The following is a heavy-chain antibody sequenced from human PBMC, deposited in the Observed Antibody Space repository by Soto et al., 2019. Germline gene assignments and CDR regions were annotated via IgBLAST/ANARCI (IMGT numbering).Heavy chain of an antibody. CDR3: ATYDYGPDGDGSFDY. D-gene: IGHD4-17*01. CDR1: GGSISSYY. V-gene: IGHV4-59*08. CDR2: IYYSGST. J-gene: IGHJ4*02. Sequence: SETLSLTCTVSGGSISSYYWSWIRQPPGKGLEWIGYIYYSGSTNYNPSLKSRVTISVDTSKNQFSLKLSSVTAADTAVYYCATYDYGPDGDGSFDYWGQGTLVTVSS.